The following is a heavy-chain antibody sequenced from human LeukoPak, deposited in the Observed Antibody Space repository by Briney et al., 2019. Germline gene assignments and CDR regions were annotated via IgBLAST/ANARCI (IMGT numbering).Heavy chain of an antibody. CDR2: ISNSGSII. D-gene: IGHD2-15*01. Sequence: GGSLRLSCAASGFTFSDYYMSWIRQAPGKGLEWVSYISNSGSIIYYADSVEGRFSISRDNAKNSLYLQMNSLIVEDTAVYFCAREGHTGGSWYTDWGQGTLVTVSS. V-gene: IGHV3-11*01. CDR3: AREGHTGGSWYTD. J-gene: IGHJ4*02. CDR1: GFTFSDYY.